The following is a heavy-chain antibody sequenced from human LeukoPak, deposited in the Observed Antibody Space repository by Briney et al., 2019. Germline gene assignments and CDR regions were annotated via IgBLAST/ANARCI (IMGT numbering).Heavy chain of an antibody. CDR1: GGSISSYY. Sequence: SETLSLTCTVSGGSISSYYWSWIRQPPGKGLEWIGYIYSSGSTNYNPSLKSRVTISVDTSKNQFSLKLSSVTAADTAVYYCARGTLYGSYDYWGQGTLVTVSS. V-gene: IGHV4-59*01. D-gene: IGHD1-26*01. J-gene: IGHJ4*02. CDR2: IYSSGST. CDR3: ARGTLYGSYDY.